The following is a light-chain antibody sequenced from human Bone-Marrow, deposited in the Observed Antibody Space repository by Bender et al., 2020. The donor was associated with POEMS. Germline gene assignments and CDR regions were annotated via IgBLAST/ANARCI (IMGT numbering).Light chain of an antibody. J-gene: IGLJ3*02. CDR3: SAWDDSLSGWV. CDR2: SDD. Sequence: QSVLTQPPSVSGAPGQRVTISCTGSRSSIGAGYDVHWYQQLPGTAPKFLIYSDDLRRSGVPDRFSGSRSGTSASLAISELQSEDEALYYCSAWDDSLSGWVFGGGTKLPVL. CDR1: RSSIGAGYD. V-gene: IGLV1-40*01.